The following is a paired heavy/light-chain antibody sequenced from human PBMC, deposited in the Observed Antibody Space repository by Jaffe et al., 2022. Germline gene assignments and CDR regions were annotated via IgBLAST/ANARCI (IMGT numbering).Light chain of an antibody. Sequence: SYVLTQPPSVSVAPGETARITCEGNNIGRKSVYWYQQKAGQAPVLVIYYDSDRPSQIPERYSGSNSGNTATLTISRVEAGDEADYYCQVWDRTSDHVVFGGGTKLTVL. CDR3: QVWDRTSDHVV. V-gene: IGLV3-21*04. J-gene: IGLJ2*01. CDR1: NIGRKS. CDR2: YDS.
Heavy chain of an antibody. CDR3: THVTRYISGGPMGGFFFFDY. CDR2: IYGDDDE. Sequence: QITLKESGHTLVKPTQTLTLTCTFAGFSLSTSTVGVAWIRQPPGKALEWLALIYGDDDERYSPSLKTRLTVSKDTSKNLVVLTMTDMDPVDTATYYCTHVTRYISGGPMGGFFFFDYWGQGSLVTVSS. V-gene: IGHV2-5*02. CDR1: GFSLSTSTVG. J-gene: IGHJ4*02. D-gene: IGHD2-15*01.